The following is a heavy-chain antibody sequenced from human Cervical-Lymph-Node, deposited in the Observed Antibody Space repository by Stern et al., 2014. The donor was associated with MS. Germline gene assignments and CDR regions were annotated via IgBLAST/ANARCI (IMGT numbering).Heavy chain of an antibody. Sequence: QAQLVESGAEVEKPGASVKVSCKASGYIFTDYYLHWVRQAPGQGLEWMGRINPKSGGPSYAQSFQGRVTLTRDTSITTAYMDLSRLTSDDTAVYYCTRALRIADRPSPGGHWFDPWGQGTLVIVSS. V-gene: IGHV1-2*02. CDR1: GYIFTDYY. J-gene: IGHJ5*02. D-gene: IGHD6-6*01. CDR2: INPKSGGP. CDR3: TRALRIADRPSPGGHWFDP.